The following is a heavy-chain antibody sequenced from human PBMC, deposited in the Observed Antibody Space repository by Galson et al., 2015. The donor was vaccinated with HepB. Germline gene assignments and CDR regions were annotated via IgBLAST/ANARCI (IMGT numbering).Heavy chain of an antibody. CDR1: GYTFTSYY. D-gene: IGHD2-2*01. CDR3: ARYVPPAAETKANYYYYYGMDV. CDR2: INPSGGST. J-gene: IGHJ6*02. Sequence: SVKVSCNASGYTFTSYYMHWVRQAPGQGLEWMGIINPSGGSTSYAQKFQGRVTMTRDTSTSTVYMELSSLRSEDTAVYYCARYVPPAAETKANYYYYYGMDVWGQGTTVTVSS. V-gene: IGHV1-46*01.